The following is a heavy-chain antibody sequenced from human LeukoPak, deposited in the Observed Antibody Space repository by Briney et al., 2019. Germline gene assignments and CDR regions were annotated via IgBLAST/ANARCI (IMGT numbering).Heavy chain of an antibody. CDR2: ISSSSSTI. Sequence: GGSLRLSCAASGFTFSSYSMNWVRQAPGKGLEWVSYISSSSSTIYYADSVKGRFTISRDNAKNSLYLQMNSLRAEDTAVYYCARGLDSSGYYDAFDIWGQGTMVTVSS. V-gene: IGHV3-48*01. D-gene: IGHD3-22*01. CDR1: GFTFSSYS. CDR3: ARGLDSSGYYDAFDI. J-gene: IGHJ3*02.